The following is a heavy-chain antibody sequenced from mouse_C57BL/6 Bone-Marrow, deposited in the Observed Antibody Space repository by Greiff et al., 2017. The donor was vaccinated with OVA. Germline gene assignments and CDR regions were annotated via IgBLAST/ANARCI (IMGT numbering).Heavy chain of an antibody. Sequence: QVQLKESGPELVKPGASVKLSCKASGYTFTSYDINWVKQRPGQGLEWIGWIYPRDGSTKYNEKFKGKATLTADKSSSTAYMQFSSLTSEDSAIYYCARRVSWYFDVWGTGTTVTVSS. CDR1: GYTFTSYD. CDR2: IYPRDGST. CDR3: ARRVSWYFDV. D-gene: IGHD6-2*01. V-gene: IGHV1-85*01. J-gene: IGHJ1*03.